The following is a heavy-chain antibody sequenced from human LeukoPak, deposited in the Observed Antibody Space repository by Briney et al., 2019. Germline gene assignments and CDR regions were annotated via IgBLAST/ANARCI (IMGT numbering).Heavy chain of an antibody. D-gene: IGHD2-15*01. CDR1: GGSISSYY. CDR2: IYTSGST. Sequence: PSETLSLTCTVSGGSISSYYWSWIRQPAGKGLERIGRIYTSGSTNYNPSLKSRVTISVDTSKNQYSLKLRSVTAADTAVYYCARDGPPGYCSGGSCYYYYYYMDVWGKGTTVTVSS. V-gene: IGHV4-4*07. CDR3: ARDGPPGYCSGGSCYYYYYYMDV. J-gene: IGHJ6*03.